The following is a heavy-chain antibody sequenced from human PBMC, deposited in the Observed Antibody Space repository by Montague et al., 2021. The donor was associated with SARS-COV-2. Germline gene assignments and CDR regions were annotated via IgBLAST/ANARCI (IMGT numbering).Heavy chain of an antibody. V-gene: IGHV3-30-3*01. D-gene: IGHD5-18*01. J-gene: IGHJ4*02. CDR2: ISFDGTNK. CDR3: ARDQGGYSYNDF. Sequence: SLRLSCAASGFSFTSYALHWVRQAPGKGLEWVAVISFDGTNKQYTDSVKGRFTISRDNSKNTLYLQMHSVRPEDTAVYYCARDQGGYSYNDFWGQGTLVTVSS. CDR1: GFSFTSYA.